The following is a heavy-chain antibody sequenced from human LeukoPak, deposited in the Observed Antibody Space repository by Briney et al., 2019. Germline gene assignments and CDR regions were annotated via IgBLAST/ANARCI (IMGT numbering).Heavy chain of an antibody. CDR1: GYTFTGYN. J-gene: IGHJ4*02. CDR3: ARGAYYYDSSGYLNY. V-gene: IGHV1-2*02. D-gene: IGHD3-22*01. Sequence: ASVKVSCKASGYTFTGYNMHWVRQAPGQGLEWMGWINPNSGGTNYAQKFQGRVTMTRDTSISTAYMELSRLRSDDTAVYYCARGAYYYDSSGYLNYWGQGTLVTVSS. CDR2: INPNSGGT.